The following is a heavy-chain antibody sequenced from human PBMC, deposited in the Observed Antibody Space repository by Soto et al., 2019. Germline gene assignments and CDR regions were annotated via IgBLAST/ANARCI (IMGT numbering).Heavy chain of an antibody. CDR1: GGSISSSNW. Sequence: QVQLQESGPGLVKPSGTLSLTCAVSGGSISSSNWWSWVRQPPGKGLEWIGEIYHSGRTHSNPSLKRRVTISVDKSKNQFSLKLSSGTAADTAVYYCARDIISQQLVQGYWGQGTLVTVSS. J-gene: IGHJ4*02. CDR3: ARDIISQQLVQGY. V-gene: IGHV4-4*02. D-gene: IGHD6-13*01. CDR2: IYHSGRT.